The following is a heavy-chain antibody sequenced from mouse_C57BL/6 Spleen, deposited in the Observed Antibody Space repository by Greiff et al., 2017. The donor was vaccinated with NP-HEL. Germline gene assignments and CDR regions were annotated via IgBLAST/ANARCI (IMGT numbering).Heavy chain of an antibody. CDR2: INPNNGGT. D-gene: IGHD1-2*01. Sequence: VQLQQSGPELVKPGASVKISCKASGYTFTDYYMNWVKQSHGKSLEWIGDINPNNGGTSYNQKFKGKATLTVDKSSSTAYMELRSLTSEDSAVYYCARGGITTSSAYWGQGTLVTVSA. V-gene: IGHV1-26*01. CDR1: GYTFTDYY. CDR3: ARGGITTSSAY. J-gene: IGHJ3*01.